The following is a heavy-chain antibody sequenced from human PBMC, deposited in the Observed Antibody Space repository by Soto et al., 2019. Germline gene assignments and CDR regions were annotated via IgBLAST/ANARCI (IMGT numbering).Heavy chain of an antibody. Sequence: QVQLVQSGAEVKKPGSSVKVSCKASGGTFSSSAISWVRQAPGQGLEWMGGIIPIFGTANYAQKFQGRVTITADKSTCTAYMELSSLRSEDTAVYYCARDGGILGVWYFDLWGRGTLVTVSS. V-gene: IGHV1-69*06. J-gene: IGHJ2*01. CDR2: IIPIFGTA. CDR1: GGTFSSSA. CDR3: ARDGGILGVWYFDL. D-gene: IGHD3-16*01.